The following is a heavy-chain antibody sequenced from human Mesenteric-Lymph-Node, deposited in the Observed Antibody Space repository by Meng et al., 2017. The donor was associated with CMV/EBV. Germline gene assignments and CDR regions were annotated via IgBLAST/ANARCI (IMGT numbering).Heavy chain of an antibody. CDR1: GGSISSSSYY. J-gene: IGHJ4*02. V-gene: IGHV4-39*07. D-gene: IGHD6-13*01. Sequence: GSLRLSCTVSGGSISSSSYYWGWIRQAPGRGLEWIGNVYHSGATYYNPSLKSRVTMSVDTSKNQFSLKLDSVTAADTAVYFCARARSTTWYQDYWGQGTQVTVSS. CDR2: VYHSGAT. CDR3: ARARSTTWYQDY.